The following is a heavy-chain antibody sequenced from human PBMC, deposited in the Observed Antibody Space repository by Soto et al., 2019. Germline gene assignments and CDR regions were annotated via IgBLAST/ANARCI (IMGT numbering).Heavy chain of an antibody. J-gene: IGHJ4*02. CDR2: ISYDGSNK. V-gene: IGHV3-30-3*01. D-gene: IGHD1-7*01. CDR1: GFTFSSYA. CDR3: AREWNYYFDY. Sequence: GGSLRPSCAASGFTFSSYAMHWVRQAPGKGLEWVAVISYDGSNKYYADSVKGRFTISRDNSKNTLYLQMNSLRAEDTAVYYCAREWNYYFDYWGQGTLVTVSS.